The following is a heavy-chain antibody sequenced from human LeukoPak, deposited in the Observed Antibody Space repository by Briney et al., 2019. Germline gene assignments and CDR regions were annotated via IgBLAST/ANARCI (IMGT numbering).Heavy chain of an antibody. CDR2: ISAYNGNT. J-gene: IGHJ6*03. CDR3: ARICPELISYYYYMDV. CDR1: GYTFTSYG. V-gene: IGHV1-18*01. Sequence: ASVKVSCKASGYTFTSYGISWVRQAPGQGLEWMGWISAYNGNTNYAQKLQGGVTMTTDTSTSTAYMELRSLRSDDTAVYYCARICPELISYYYYMDVWGKGTTVTVSS. D-gene: IGHD1-14*01.